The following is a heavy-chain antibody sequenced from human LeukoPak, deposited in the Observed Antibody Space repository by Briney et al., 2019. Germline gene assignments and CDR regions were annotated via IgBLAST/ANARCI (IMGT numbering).Heavy chain of an antibody. D-gene: IGHD3-22*01. CDR3: ARATDSSGYYPDY. CDR2: MNPNSGNT. J-gene: IGHJ4*02. V-gene: IGHV1-8*01. Sequence: ASVKVSCKASGYTFTSYDINWVRQASGQGLEWMGWMNPNSGNTGYAQKFQGRVTMTRNTSISTAYMELSSLRSEDTAVYYCARATDSSGYYPDYWGQGTLVTVSS. CDR1: GYTFTSYD.